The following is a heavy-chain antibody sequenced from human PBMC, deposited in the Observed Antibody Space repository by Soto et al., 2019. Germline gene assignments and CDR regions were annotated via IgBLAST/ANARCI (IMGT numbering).Heavy chain of an antibody. CDR2: ISGSGGST. Sequence: EVQLLESGGGLVQPGGSLRLSWAASGFTFSSYAMSLVRQAPGKGLEWVSAISGSGGSTYYADSVKGRCTISRDNSKHTLYLQMNSRRAQVPAVYYSAKGAAHCNHGVCYQYNFDYWCQGTLVTVSS. D-gene: IGHD2-8*01. V-gene: IGHV3-23*01. CDR1: GFTFSSYA. CDR3: AKGAAHCNHGVCYQYNFDY. J-gene: IGHJ4*02.